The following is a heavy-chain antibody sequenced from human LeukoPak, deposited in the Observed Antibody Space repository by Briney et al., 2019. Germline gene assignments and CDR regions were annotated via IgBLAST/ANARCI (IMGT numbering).Heavy chain of an antibody. CDR3: ARAQDSGSYLFGDY. V-gene: IGHV4-59*01. J-gene: IGHJ4*02. Sequence: SETLSLTCTVSGGSISSYYWSWIRQLPGKGLEWIGYIYYSGSTNYNPSLKSRVTISVDTSKNQFSLKLSSVTAADTAVYYCARAQDSGSYLFGDYWGQGTLVTVSS. D-gene: IGHD1-26*01. CDR2: IYYSGST. CDR1: GGSISSYY.